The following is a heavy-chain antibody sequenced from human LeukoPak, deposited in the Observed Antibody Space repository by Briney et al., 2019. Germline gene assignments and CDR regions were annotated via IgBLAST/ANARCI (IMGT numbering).Heavy chain of an antibody. CDR1: GFTFTTYG. CDR3: AKGSQRDSPADYFDY. V-gene: IGHV3-30*18. CDR2: ISFDGSEK. D-gene: IGHD5-18*01. Sequence: GGSLRLSCTVSGFTFTTYGMHWVRQSPGKAREWVALISFDGSEKYYADSVKGRFTISRDNSKNTLYLQMNSLRAEDTAVYYCAKGSQRDSPADYFDYWGQGTLVTVSS. J-gene: IGHJ4*02.